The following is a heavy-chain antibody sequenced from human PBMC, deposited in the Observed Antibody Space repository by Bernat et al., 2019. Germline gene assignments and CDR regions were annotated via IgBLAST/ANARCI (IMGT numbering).Heavy chain of an antibody. CDR1: GFTFSSYA. V-gene: IGHV3-30-3*01. Sequence: QVQLVESGGGVVQPGRSLRLSCAASGFTFSSYAMHWVRQAPGKGLEWVAVISYDGSNKYYADSVKGRFTISRDNSKNTLYLQMNSLRAEDTAVYYCAKDPLWVGELLGAFDIWGQGTMVTVSS. D-gene: IGHD3-10*01. CDR2: ISYDGSNK. J-gene: IGHJ3*02. CDR3: AKDPLWVGELLGAFDI.